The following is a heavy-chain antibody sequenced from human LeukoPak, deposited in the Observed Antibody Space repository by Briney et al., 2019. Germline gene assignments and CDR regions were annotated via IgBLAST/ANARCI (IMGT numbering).Heavy chain of an antibody. CDR1: GGSFSGYY. CDR3: ARAIVVVPAATNWFAP. J-gene: IGHJ5*02. Sequence: SETLSLTCAVYGGSFSGYYWSWIRQPPGKGLECIGEINHSGSTNYNPSLKSRVTISVDTSKNQFSLKLSSVTAADTAVYYCARAIVVVPAATNWFAPWGQGTLVTVSS. V-gene: IGHV4-34*01. CDR2: INHSGST. D-gene: IGHD2-2*01.